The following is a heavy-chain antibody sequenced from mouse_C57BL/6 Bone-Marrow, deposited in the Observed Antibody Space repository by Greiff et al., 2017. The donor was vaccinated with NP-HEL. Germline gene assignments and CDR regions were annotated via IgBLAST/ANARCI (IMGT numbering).Heavy chain of an antibody. CDR1: GYTFTGYW. CDR3: ARSSCLLWSAWFAY. D-gene: IGHD2-1*01. J-gene: IGHJ3*01. Sequence: QVQLQQSGPELMKPGASVKLSCKASGYTFTGYWIEWVKQRPGHGLEWIGEILPGSGSTNYNEKFKGKATFTADTSSNTAYMQLSSLTTEGSAIYYCARSSCLLWSAWFAYWGRGTLVTVSA. V-gene: IGHV1-9*01. CDR2: ILPGSGST.